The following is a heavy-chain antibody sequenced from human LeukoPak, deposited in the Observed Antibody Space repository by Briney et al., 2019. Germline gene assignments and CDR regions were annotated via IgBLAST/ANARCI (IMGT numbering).Heavy chain of an antibody. J-gene: IGHJ4*02. Sequence: GGSLRLSCAASGFTFSSYWMSWVRQAPGKGLEWVANIKQDGSEKYYVDSVKGRFTISRDNAKNSLYLQMNSLRAEDTAVYCCAREGGVVVVPAAIRGDYFDYWGQGTLVTVSS. CDR3: AREGGVVVVPAAIRGDYFDY. V-gene: IGHV3-7*01. CDR1: GFTFSSYW. D-gene: IGHD2-2*02. CDR2: IKQDGSEK.